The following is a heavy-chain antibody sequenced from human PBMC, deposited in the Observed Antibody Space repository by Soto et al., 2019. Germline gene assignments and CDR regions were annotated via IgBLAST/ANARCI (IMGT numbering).Heavy chain of an antibody. J-gene: IGHJ4*02. CDR2: ISYDGSNK. V-gene: IGHV3-30-3*01. D-gene: IGHD6-13*01. Sequence: SLRLSCAASGFTFSSYAMHWVRQAPGKGLEWVAVISYDGSNKYYADSVKGRFTISRDNSKNTLYLQMNSLRAEDTAVYYCARDQYSSSWYCDYWGQGTLVTVSS. CDR1: GFTFSSYA. CDR3: ARDQYSSSWYCDY.